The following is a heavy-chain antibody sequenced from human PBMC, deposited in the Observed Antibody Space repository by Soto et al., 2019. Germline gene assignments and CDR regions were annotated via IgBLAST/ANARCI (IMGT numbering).Heavy chain of an antibody. V-gene: IGHV3-74*01. J-gene: IGHJ4*02. Sequence: EVQLVESGGGLVQPGGSLRLSCAASGFTFSNSWMHWVRQTPGKGLVWVSRINGDGTTTNYADSVKGRFAISRDNAQNPLSLQINSLRAEDTAVYYCARDQGTVGAATTMVYWSQGPLVTVSS. CDR2: INGDGTTT. D-gene: IGHD4-17*01. CDR1: GFTFSNSW. CDR3: ARDQGTVGAATTMVY.